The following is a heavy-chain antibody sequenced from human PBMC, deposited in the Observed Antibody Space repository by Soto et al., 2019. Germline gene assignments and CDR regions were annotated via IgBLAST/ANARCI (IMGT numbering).Heavy chain of an antibody. V-gene: IGHV1-3*01. D-gene: IGHD3-10*01. CDR2: INDGNGNT. J-gene: IGHJ6*02. Sequence: QVQLVQSGAEVKKPGASVKVSCKASGYTFTSYAMHWVRQAPGQRLEWMGWINDGNGNTKYSRKFQGRVTITRDTSASTDYMELSSLRSEDTAVYYCASSRITMVPYCMDVWGQGTTVTVSS. CDR1: GYTFTSYA. CDR3: ASSRITMVPYCMDV.